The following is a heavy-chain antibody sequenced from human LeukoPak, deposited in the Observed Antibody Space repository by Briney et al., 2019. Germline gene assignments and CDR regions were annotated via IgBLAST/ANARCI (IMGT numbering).Heavy chain of an antibody. J-gene: IGHJ4*02. CDR3: AKRAYSSSWLRSDFDY. CDR1: GFTFSSYG. CDR2: IRYDGSNK. V-gene: IGHV3-30*02. D-gene: IGHD6-13*01. Sequence: PGGSLRLSCAASGFTFSSYGMHWVRQAPGKGLEWVAFIRYDGSNKYYADSVKGRFTISRDNSKNTLYLQMNSLRAEDTAVYYCAKRAYSSSWLRSDFDYWGQGTLVTVSS.